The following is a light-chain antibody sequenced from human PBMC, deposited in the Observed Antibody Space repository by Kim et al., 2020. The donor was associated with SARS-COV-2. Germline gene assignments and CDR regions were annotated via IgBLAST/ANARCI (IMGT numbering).Light chain of an antibody. CDR3: QTWGTGIWV. J-gene: IGLJ3*02. CDR1: SGHSSYA. V-gene: IGLV4-69*01. Sequence: SFKLTCTLSSGHSSYAIAWHQQQPEKGPRYLMKLNSDGSHSKGDGIPDHFSGSSSGAERYLTISSLQSEDEADYYCQTWGTGIWVFGGGTQLAVL. CDR2: LNSDGSH.